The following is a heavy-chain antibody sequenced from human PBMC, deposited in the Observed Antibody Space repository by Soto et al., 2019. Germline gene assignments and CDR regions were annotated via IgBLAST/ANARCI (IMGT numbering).Heavy chain of an antibody. Sequence: QVQLVQSGAEVKKPGASVKVSCKASGYTFTGYYMHWVRQAPGQGLEWMGWINPNSGGTNYAQKFQGWVTMTRHTSISTAYMELSRLRSDDTAVYYCARAGITIFGVVIAAYDYWGQGTLVTVSS. J-gene: IGHJ4*02. V-gene: IGHV1-2*04. CDR3: ARAGITIFGVVIAAYDY. D-gene: IGHD3-3*01. CDR2: INPNSGGT. CDR1: GYTFTGYY.